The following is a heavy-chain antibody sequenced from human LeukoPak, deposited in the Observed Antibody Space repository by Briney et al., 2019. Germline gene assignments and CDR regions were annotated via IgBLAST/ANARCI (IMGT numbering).Heavy chain of an antibody. V-gene: IGHV3-48*01. Sequence: PGGSLRLSCAASGFTFSAYSMNWVRQAPGKGLDWVSYISSRSFTIYYADSVKGRFTISRDNAKNSLYLQMNSLRAEDTAVYYCAREGRSGSYLGRFDPWGQGTLVTVSS. CDR3: AREGRSGSYLGRFDP. CDR2: ISSRSFTI. CDR1: GFTFSAYS. D-gene: IGHD1-26*01. J-gene: IGHJ5*02.